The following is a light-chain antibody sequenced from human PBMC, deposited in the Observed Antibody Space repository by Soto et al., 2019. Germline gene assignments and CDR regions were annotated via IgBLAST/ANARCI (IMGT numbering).Light chain of an antibody. CDR1: QSVSSSS. CDR3: QQYGTPRSVT. Sequence: IVLTQSPGTLSLSPGERATLSCRASQSVSSSSLAWYQQRPGQAPRLLIYGTSSRATGIPDRFSGSGSGTEFSLTISSLQSEDFAVYYCQQYGTPRSVTFGQGTRLEIK. J-gene: IGKJ5*01. CDR2: GTS. V-gene: IGKV3-20*01.